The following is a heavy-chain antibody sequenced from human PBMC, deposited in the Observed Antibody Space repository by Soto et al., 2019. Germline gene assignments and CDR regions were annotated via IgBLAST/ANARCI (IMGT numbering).Heavy chain of an antibody. Sequence: ASVKVSCKASGYTFTSYYMHWVRQAPGQGLEWMGIINPSGGGATYAQKFQGRVTMTRDTSTSTVYMELSSLRSEDTAVYYCAGTAPDYFDYWGQGTLVTVSS. V-gene: IGHV1-46*01. CDR2: INPSGGGA. D-gene: IGHD6-25*01. CDR1: GYTFTSYY. CDR3: AGTAPDYFDY. J-gene: IGHJ4*02.